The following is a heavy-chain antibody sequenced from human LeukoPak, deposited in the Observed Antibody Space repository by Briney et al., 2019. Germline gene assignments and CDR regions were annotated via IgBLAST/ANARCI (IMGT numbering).Heavy chain of an antibody. CDR2: IDHSEST. J-gene: IGHJ6*03. CDR1: GGSFSGYY. V-gene: IGHV4-34*01. CDR3: ARGPYCSTTSCYEGYYYYYYMDV. D-gene: IGHD2-2*01. Sequence: PSETLSLTCAVYGGSFSGYYWNWIRQPPGKGLEWIGEIDHSESTNYNPSLTSRVTISVDTSKNHLFLKLSSVTAADTAVYYCARGPYCSTTSCYEGYYYYYYMDVWGKGTTVTVSS.